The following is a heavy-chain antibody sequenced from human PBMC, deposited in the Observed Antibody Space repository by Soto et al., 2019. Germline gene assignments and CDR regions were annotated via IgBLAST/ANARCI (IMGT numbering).Heavy chain of an antibody. CDR2: IIPIFGTT. D-gene: IGHD6-13*01. CDR1: GGTFSNYA. J-gene: IGHJ4*02. V-gene: IGHV1-69*12. CDR3: ARVSSSWYKDYFDY. Sequence: QVQLVQSGAEVKKPGSSVKVSCKASGGTFSNYAISWVRQAPGQGLEWMGGIIPIFGTTNYAQRFQGRVTITADESTNTAYMELSSLRSEDTAVYYCARVSSSWYKDYFDYWGQGTLVTVSS.